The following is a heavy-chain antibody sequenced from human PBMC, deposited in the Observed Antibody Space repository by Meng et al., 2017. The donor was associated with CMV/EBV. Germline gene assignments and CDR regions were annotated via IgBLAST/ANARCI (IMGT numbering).Heavy chain of an antibody. CDR2: IYYSGST. J-gene: IGHJ4*02. CDR1: GGSVSSGSYY. Sequence: GSLRLSCTVSGGSVSSGSYYWSWIRQPPGKGLEWIGYIYYSGSTNYNPSLKSRVTISVDTSKNQFSLKLSSVTAADTAVYYCAREDCTNGVCYTGLDYWGQGTLVTVSS. V-gene: IGHV4-61*01. D-gene: IGHD2-8*01. CDR3: AREDCTNGVCYTGLDY.